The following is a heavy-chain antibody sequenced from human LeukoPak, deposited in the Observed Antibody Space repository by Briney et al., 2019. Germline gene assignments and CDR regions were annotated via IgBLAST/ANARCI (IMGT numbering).Heavy chain of an antibody. J-gene: IGHJ6*03. CDR1: GGTFSSYA. V-gene: IGHV1-69*05. Sequence: ASVKVSCKASGGTFSSYAISWVRQAPGQGLEWMGGIIPIFGTANYAQKFQGRVTITTDESTSTAYMELSSLRSEDTAVYYCARDAPRSTGYYYYYMDVWGKGTTVTVSS. CDR3: ARDAPRSTGYYYYYMDV. CDR2: IIPIFGTA.